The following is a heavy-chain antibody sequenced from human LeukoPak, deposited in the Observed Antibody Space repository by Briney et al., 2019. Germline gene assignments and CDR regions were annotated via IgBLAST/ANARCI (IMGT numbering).Heavy chain of an antibody. CDR2: ISAYNGNT. Sequence: ASVKVSCXASGYTFTSYGISWVRQAPGQGLVWMGWISAYNGNTNCAQKLQGRVTMTTDTSTSTAYMELRSLRSDDTAVYYCARAGLGYCSSTSCSGGWFDPWGQGTLVTVSS. CDR3: ARAGLGYCSSTSCSGGWFDP. CDR1: GYTFTSYG. D-gene: IGHD2-2*01. V-gene: IGHV1-18*01. J-gene: IGHJ5*02.